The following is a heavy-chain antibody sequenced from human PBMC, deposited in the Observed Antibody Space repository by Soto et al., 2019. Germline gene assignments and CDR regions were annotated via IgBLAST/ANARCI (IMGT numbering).Heavy chain of an antibody. D-gene: IGHD3-22*01. CDR2: IIPIFGTA. V-gene: IGHV1-69*13. J-gene: IGHJ4*02. CDR3: ARVYDSSGYFDY. CDR1: GGTFSSYA. Sequence: SVKVSCKASGGTFSSYAISWVRQAPGQGLEWMGGIIPIFGTANYAQKFQGRVTITADESTSTAYMELSSLRSEDTAVYYCARVYDSSGYFDYWGQGTLVTVSS.